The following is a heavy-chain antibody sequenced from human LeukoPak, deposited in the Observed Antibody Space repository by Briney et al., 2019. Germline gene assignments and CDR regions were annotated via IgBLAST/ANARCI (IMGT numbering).Heavy chain of an antibody. CDR2: IYSGGST. D-gene: IGHD3-10*01. J-gene: IGHJ3*02. V-gene: IGHV3-66*01. Sequence: GGSLRLSCAASGFTVSSNYMSWVRQAPGKGLEWVSVIYSGGSTYYADSVKGRFTISRDNSKNTLYLQMNSLRAEDTAVYYCATNRGGESYDAFDIWGQGTMVTVSS. CDR3: ATNRGGESYDAFDI. CDR1: GFTVSSNY.